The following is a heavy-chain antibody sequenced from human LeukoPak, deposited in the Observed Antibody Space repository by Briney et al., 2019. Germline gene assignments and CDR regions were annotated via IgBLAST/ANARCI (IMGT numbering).Heavy chain of an antibody. Sequence: GGSLRLSCAASGFTFSSYAMHWVHQAPGKGLEWVAVISYDGSNKYYADSVKGRFTISRDNSKNTLYLQMNSLRAEDTAVYYCARVTGYCSSTSCSEYGMDVWGQGTTVTVSS. CDR2: ISYDGSNK. V-gene: IGHV3-30*04. J-gene: IGHJ6*02. D-gene: IGHD2-2*01. CDR1: GFTFSSYA. CDR3: ARVTGYCSSTSCSEYGMDV.